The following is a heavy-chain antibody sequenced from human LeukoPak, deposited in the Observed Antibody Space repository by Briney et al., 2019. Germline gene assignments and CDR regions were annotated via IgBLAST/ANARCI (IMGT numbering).Heavy chain of an antibody. CDR2: ISGSGGST. CDR3: ARVTTGKGGNADY. CDR1: GFTFSSYA. D-gene: IGHD4-23*01. Sequence: GGSLRLSCAASGFTFSSYAMSWVRQAPGKGLEWVSAISGSGGSTYYADSVKGRFTISRDNAKNSLYLQMNSLRDEDTAVYYCARVTTGKGGNADYWGQGTLVTVSS. J-gene: IGHJ4*02. V-gene: IGHV3-23*01.